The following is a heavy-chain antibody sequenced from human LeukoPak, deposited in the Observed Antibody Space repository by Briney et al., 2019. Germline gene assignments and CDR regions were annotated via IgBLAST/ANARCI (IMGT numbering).Heavy chain of an antibody. J-gene: IGHJ5*02. V-gene: IGHV4-38-2*02. D-gene: IGHD2-15*01. CDR3: ARHGVVAAATPTNNWFDP. CDR1: GYSISSSYY. CDR2: INHSGST. Sequence: SETLSLTCTVSGYSISSSYYWSWIRQPPGKGLEWIGEINHSGSTNYNPSLKSRVTISVDTSKNQFSLKLSSVTAADTAVYYCARHGVVAAATPTNNWFDPWGQGALVTVSS.